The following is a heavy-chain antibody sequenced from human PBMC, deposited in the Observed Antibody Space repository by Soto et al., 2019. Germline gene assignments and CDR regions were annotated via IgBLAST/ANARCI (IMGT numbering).Heavy chain of an antibody. V-gene: IGHV3-7*01. CDR1: GFSFSSYG. CDR2: IKQDGSEK. D-gene: IGHD3-16*01. CDR3: ARDLRGYDY. J-gene: IGHJ4*02. Sequence: EVQLVESGGGLVQPGGSLRLSCAASGFSFSSYGMSWVRQAPGKGLEWVANIKQDGSEKYYVDSVKGRFTISRDNAKNSLYLQMNGLRAEDSAVYYCARDLRGYDYWGQGTLVTVSS.